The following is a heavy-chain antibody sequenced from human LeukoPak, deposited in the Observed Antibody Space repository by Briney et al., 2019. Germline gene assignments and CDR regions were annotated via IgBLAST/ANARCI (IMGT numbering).Heavy chain of an antibody. J-gene: IGHJ4*01. CDR3: AKDPKGDYLGAFQFQR. D-gene: IGHD4-17*01. CDR2: ITGSLART. CDR1: AFTLTNYG. Sequence: GGSLRLACPASAFTLTNYGMVCVRQAPGKGLEWVSAITGSLARTYYADSVKGPFTISRDNYKNILYLQMNSLRGEDTAVYYCAKDPKGDYLGAFQFQRWGQGTLVTVSS. V-gene: IGHV3-23*01.